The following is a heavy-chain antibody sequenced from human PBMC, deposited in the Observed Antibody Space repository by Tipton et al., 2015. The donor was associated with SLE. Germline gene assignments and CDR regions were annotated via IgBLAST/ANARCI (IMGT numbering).Heavy chain of an antibody. Sequence: TLFLTCTVSGGSISSSSYYWGWIRQPPGKGLEWIGSIYYSGSTYYNPSLKSRVTISVDTSKNQFSLKLSSVTAADTAVYYCASQILDILTASYFDYWGQGTLVTVSS. CDR3: ASQILDILTASYFDY. D-gene: IGHD3-9*01. CDR1: GGSISSSSYY. CDR2: IYYSGST. J-gene: IGHJ4*02. V-gene: IGHV4-39*07.